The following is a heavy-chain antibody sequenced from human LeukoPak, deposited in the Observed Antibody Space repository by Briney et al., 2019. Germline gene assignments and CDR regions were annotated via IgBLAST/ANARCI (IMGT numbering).Heavy chain of an antibody. D-gene: IGHD1-26*01. J-gene: IGHJ4*02. CDR1: GYTFTSYD. V-gene: IGHV1-46*01. CDR3: ARNEGWGGSYCDY. Sequence: ASVKVSCKASGYTFTSYDINWVRQAPGQGLEWMGIINPSGGSTSYAQKFQGRVTMTRDMSTSTVYMELSSLRSEDTAVYYCARNEGWGGSYCDYWGQGTLVTVSS. CDR2: INPSGGST.